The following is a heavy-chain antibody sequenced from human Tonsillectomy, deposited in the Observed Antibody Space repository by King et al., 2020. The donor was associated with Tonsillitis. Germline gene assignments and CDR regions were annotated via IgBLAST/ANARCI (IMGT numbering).Heavy chain of an antibody. V-gene: IGHV4-39*01. CDR1: GGSIRSSSYY. Sequence: MQLQESGPGLVKPSETLSLTCTVSGGSIRSSSYYWGWIRQPPGKGLEWIGSIYYSGSTYYNPSLKSRVTISVDTSKNQFSLKLSSVTAADTAVYYCASSYHRWLQLVYFDYWGQGTLVTVSS. CDR3: ASSYHRWLQLVYFDY. CDR2: IYYSGST. D-gene: IGHD5-24*01. J-gene: IGHJ4*02.